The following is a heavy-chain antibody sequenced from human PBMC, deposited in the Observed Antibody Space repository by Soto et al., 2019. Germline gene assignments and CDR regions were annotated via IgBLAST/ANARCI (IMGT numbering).Heavy chain of an antibody. D-gene: IGHD3-10*01. CDR3: ASSYGSGYRAFDY. CDR1: GGTFTFYS. CDR2: INPILGMS. J-gene: IGHJ4*02. V-gene: IGHV1-69*02. Sequence: QVRLVQSGAEVKRPGSSVKVSCKASGGTFTFYSINWMRQAPGLGLEWMGRINPILGMSNYAQWLHVRVTITADKSTSTASMDLSSRRSEDTGIYYCASSYGSGYRAFDYWGQGALVTVSS.